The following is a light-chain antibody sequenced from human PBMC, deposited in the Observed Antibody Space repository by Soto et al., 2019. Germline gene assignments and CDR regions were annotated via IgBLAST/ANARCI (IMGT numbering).Light chain of an antibody. J-gene: IGLJ1*01. V-gene: IGLV2-14*03. CDR2: DVT. Sequence: QSVLTQPASLSGSPGQSITISCTGTSSDIGGYNYVSWYQQHPGKAPKLIIHDVTNRPSGVSDRFFGSKSGNTASLTISGLQAEDEADCYCSSYRASSTTHYVFGTGTKVTVL. CDR1: SSDIGGYNY. CDR3: SSYRASSTTHYV.